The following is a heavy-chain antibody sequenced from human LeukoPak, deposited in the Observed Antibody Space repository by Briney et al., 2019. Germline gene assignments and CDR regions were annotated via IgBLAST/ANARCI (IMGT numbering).Heavy chain of an antibody. J-gene: IGHJ2*01. CDR1: GFTFSSHG. CDR3: AKEGAWGNWYFDL. CDR2: VGGYAHTK. Sequence: PGGSLRLSCAASGFTFSSHGMHWVRQAPGKGLEWVAVVGGYAHTKFYADSVKGRFTISRDNSKNTLYLEVNSLRDEDTAVYYCAKEGAWGNWYFDLWGRGALVTVSS. V-gene: IGHV3-30*02. D-gene: IGHD3-16*01.